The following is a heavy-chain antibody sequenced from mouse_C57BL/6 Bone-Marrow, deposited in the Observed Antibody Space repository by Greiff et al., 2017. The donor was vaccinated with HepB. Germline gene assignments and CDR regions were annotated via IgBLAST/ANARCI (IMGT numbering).Heavy chain of an antibody. CDR3: ATYYYGSSGAY. CDR2: IYPSDSET. V-gene: IGHV1-61*01. Sequence: QVQLKQPGAELVRPGSSVKLSCKASGYTFTSYWMDWVKQRPGQGLEWIGNIYPSDSETHYNQKFKDKATLTVDKSSSTAYMQLSSLTSEDSAVYYCATYYYGSSGAYWGQGTLVTVSA. D-gene: IGHD1-1*01. J-gene: IGHJ3*01. CDR1: GYTFTSYW.